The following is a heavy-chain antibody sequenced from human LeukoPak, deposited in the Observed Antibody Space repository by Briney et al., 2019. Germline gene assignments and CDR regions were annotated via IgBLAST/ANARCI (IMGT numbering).Heavy chain of an antibody. CDR3: ARVFSSSWTGGYYYMDV. J-gene: IGHJ6*03. Sequence: SVKVSCKASGGTFSSYAISWVRQAPGQGLEWMGGIIPIFGTANYAQKFQGRVTITADKSTSTAYMELSSLRSGDTAVYYCARVFSSSWTGGYYYMDVWGKGTTVTISS. CDR1: GGTFSSYA. V-gene: IGHV1-69*06. D-gene: IGHD6-13*01. CDR2: IIPIFGTA.